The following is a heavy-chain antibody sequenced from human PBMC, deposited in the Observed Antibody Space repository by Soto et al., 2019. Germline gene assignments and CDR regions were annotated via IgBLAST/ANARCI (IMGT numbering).Heavy chain of an antibody. D-gene: IGHD2-15*01. V-gene: IGHV4-39*07. CDR2: VYYTGSI. CDR1: GGSINSRDYY. J-gene: IGHJ4*02. Sequence: SETLSLTCSVSGGSINSRDYYWTWIRQPPGKGPEWIGSVYYTGSIYKNPSLKRRVTIYVDTSKNQFSLRLNSVTAADTAVYFCARVEAAKFFAHWGQGTLVTVSS. CDR3: ARVEAAKFFAH.